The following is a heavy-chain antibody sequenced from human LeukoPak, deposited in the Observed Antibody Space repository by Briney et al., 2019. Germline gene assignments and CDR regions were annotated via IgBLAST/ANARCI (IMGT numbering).Heavy chain of an antibody. D-gene: IGHD2/OR15-2a*01. J-gene: IGHJ6*03. CDR1: GGSISSSSYY. CDR3: ARVNYFYRHPVYYYYYYMDV. Sequence: SETLSLTCTVSGGSISSSSYYWGWIRQPPGKGLEWIGCIYYSGSTYYNPSLKSRVTMSVDTSNNQFSLKLSSVTAADTAVYYCARVNYFYRHPVYYYYYYMDVWGKGTTVTISS. CDR2: IYYSGST. V-gene: IGHV4-39*07.